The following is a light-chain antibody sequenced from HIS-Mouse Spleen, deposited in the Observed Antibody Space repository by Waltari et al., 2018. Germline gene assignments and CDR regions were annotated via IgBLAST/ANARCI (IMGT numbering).Light chain of an antibody. V-gene: IGLV2-23*01. J-gene: IGLJ3*02. Sequence: QSALTQPASVSGSPGQSIPISRLGTRSDVWSYNLVPWYQQHPGKAPKLMIYEGSKRPSGVSNRFSGSKSGNTASLTISGLQAEDEADYYCCSYAGSSTYWVFGGGTKLTVL. CDR1: RSDVWSYNL. CDR2: EGS. CDR3: CSYAGSSTYWV.